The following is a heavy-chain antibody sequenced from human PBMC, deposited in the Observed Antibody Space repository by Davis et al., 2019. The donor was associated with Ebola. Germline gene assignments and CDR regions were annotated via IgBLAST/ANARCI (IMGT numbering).Heavy chain of an antibody. Sequence: ASVKVSCKASGYTFTSYGISWVRQAPGQGLEWMGWISAYNGNTKYSQKFQGRVTITRDTSASTAYMELSSLRSEDTAVYYCARDLLVVVVTPGALDYWGQGTLVTVSS. D-gene: IGHD3-22*01. CDR3: ARDLLVVVVTPGALDY. CDR1: GYTFTSYG. CDR2: ISAYNGNT. V-gene: IGHV1-18*01. J-gene: IGHJ4*02.